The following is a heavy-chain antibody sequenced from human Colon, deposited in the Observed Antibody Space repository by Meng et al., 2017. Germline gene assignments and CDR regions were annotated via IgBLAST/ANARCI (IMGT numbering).Heavy chain of an antibody. J-gene: IGHJ4*02. CDR2: ISSRGGTI. D-gene: IGHD3-16*01. Sequence: QVQLVESGGGLVKSVGSLRLSCAASGFIFSDYYITWFRQAPGKGLEWVSYISSRGGTIHYADSVRGRFTISRDNANNSVFLQMNSLRAEDTAVYYCARNLFGDYWGQGILVTVSS. CDR3: ARNLFGDY. CDR1: GFIFSDYY. V-gene: IGHV3-11*01.